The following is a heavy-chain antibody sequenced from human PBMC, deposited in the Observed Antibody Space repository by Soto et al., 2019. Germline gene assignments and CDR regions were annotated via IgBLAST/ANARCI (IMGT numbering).Heavy chain of an antibody. CDR1: GYTLTELS. V-gene: IGHV1-24*01. J-gene: IGHJ4*02. CDR3: ATTWGSGWYYFDY. Sequence: EIKWAPASVKVSCKVSGYTLTELSMHWVRQAPGKGLEWKGGFDPEDGETIYAQKFQGRVTMTEDTSTDTAYMELSSLRSEDTAVYYCATTWGSGWYYFDYWGQGTLVTVSS. CDR2: FDPEDGET. D-gene: IGHD6-19*01.